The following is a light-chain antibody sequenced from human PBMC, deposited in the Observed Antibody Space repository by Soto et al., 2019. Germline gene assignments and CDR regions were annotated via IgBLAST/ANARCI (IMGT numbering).Light chain of an antibody. V-gene: IGKV1-5*01. CDR1: ESIKGW. CDR3: QQYNIHWT. J-gene: IGKJ1*01. CDR2: DAS. Sequence: DIQVTQSPSTLSASVGDRVTITCRASESIKGWLAWYQQKPGKAPKLLIYDASSLKGGVPSRFSGSGSGTEFTLTISRLQPDDFATSYCQQYNIHWTFCQGTKVEIK.